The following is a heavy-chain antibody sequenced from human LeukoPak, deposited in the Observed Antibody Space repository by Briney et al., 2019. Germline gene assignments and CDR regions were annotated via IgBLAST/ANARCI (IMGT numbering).Heavy chain of an antibody. V-gene: IGHV3-66*01. CDR1: GFTVSSNY. D-gene: IGHD2-2*01. Sequence: GGSLRLSCAASGFTVSSNYMSWVRQAPGKGLEWVSVIYSGGSTYYADSVKGRFTISRDNSKNTLYLQMNSLRAEDTAVYYCASCSSTSCYAEYYFDYWGQGTLVTVSS. CDR2: IYSGGST. CDR3: ASCSSTSCYAEYYFDY. J-gene: IGHJ4*02.